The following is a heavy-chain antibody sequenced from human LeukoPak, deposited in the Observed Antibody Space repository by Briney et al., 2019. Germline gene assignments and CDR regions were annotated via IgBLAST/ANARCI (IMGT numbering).Heavy chain of an antibody. V-gene: IGHV3-21*01. CDR2: XXXSSYI. Sequence: PGGSLRLSCAASGFTFSTYAMSWVRQAPGKGLEWVSSXXXSSYIXYXXSVXXRFTISRDNAKNSLYLQMNSLRAEDTAVYYCARGXDFDYWGQGTLVTVSS. CDR1: GFTFSTYA. CDR3: ARGXDFDY. J-gene: IGHJ4*02.